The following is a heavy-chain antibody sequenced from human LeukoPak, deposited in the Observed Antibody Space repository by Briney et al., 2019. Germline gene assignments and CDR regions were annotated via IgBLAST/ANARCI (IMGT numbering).Heavy chain of an antibody. CDR3: ARVGRFGDYPRSGEEKKFDY. D-gene: IGHD2-21*01. CDR1: GYTFTDYY. V-gene: IGHV1-2*02. J-gene: IGHJ4*02. CDR2: INPYSGVT. Sequence: ASVKVSCKASGYTFTDYYMHWVRQAPGQGLEWVGWINPYSGVTKYAQTFQGRVTMTRDTAISTAYMELRRLRSKDTSVYYCARVGRFGDYPRSGEEKKFDYWGQGTLVTVSS.